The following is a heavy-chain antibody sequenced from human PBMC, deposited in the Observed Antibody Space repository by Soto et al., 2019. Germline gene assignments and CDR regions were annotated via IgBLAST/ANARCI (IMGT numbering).Heavy chain of an antibody. CDR1: GFTFSSYA. CDR2: ISGSGDST. J-gene: IGHJ6*02. V-gene: IGHV3-23*01. Sequence: EVQLLESGGGLVQPGGSLRLSCAASGFTFSSYAMSWVRQAPGKGLEWVSVISGSGDSTHYADSVKGRFSISRDNSKNSLYLQMNSLRAEDTAVYYCAKDRVDPDWYYYGKDVWCQGTTFTVSS. CDR3: AKDRVDPDWYYYGKDV. D-gene: IGHD3-9*01.